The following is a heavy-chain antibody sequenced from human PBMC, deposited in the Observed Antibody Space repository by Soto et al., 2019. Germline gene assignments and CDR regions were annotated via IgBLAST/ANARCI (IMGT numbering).Heavy chain of an antibody. CDR1: GFSLSTTEVG. V-gene: IGHV2-5*02. D-gene: IGHD2-15*01. CDR2: IYWDDDK. J-gene: IGHJ4*02. Sequence: GPTLVNPTQTLTLTCTFSGFSLSTTEVGVGWIRQPPGKALEWLALIYWDDDKRYSPALNNRLTVTKDTSQNQVVLTMTNMDAVDTATYYCARPTDLSVVFEYWGQGISVTVSS. CDR3: ARPTDLSVVFEY.